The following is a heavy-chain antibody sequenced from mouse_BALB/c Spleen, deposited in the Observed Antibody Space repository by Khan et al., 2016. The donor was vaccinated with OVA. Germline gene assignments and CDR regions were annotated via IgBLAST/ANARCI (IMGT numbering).Heavy chain of an antibody. V-gene: IGHV1-26*01. CDR3: ARGYDFFAY. D-gene: IGHD2-14*01. CDR2: INPNTDNT. J-gene: IGHJ3*01. CDR1: GYSFTAYY. Sequence: VQLQQSGPDLVKTGASVKISCKASGYSFTAYYMNWVKLSPGKSLECIGRINPNTDNTNYNQKLKRKSILTVDTSSSTAYMETRSLTSEDSAVYFCARGYDFFAYGDQGTVVTVTA.